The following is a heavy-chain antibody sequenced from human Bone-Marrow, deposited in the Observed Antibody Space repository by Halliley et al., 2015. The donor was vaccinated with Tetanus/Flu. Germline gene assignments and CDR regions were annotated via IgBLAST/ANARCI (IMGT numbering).Heavy chain of an antibody. J-gene: IGHJ6*02. CDR3: AKDGAQRFCGSTSCYRYDYNFYGMDV. V-gene: IGHV3-23*01. D-gene: IGHD2-2*02. Sequence: SADSVKGRFSISRDNSKNTLYLQMNPLRADDTAVYYCAKDGAQRFCGSTSCYRYDYNFYGMDVWGQGTTVTVSS.